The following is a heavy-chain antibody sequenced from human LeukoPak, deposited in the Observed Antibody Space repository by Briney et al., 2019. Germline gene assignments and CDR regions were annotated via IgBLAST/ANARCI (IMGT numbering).Heavy chain of an antibody. CDR1: GFTFNKYS. D-gene: IGHD2-15*01. CDR3: ARDLLLGYCSGGSCYSDY. J-gene: IGHJ4*02. Sequence: GGSLRLSCAASGFTFNKYSMNWVRQAPGKGLEWVSSISSSSSSIQYADSVKGRFTISRDNAKNSLYLQMNSLRAEDTAVYYCARDLLLGYCSGGSCYSDYWGQGTLVTVSS. CDR2: ISSSSSSI. V-gene: IGHV3-21*01.